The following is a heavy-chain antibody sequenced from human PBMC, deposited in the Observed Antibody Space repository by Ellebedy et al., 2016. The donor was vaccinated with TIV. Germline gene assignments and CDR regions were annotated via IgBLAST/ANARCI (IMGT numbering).Heavy chain of an antibody. V-gene: IGHV3-53*01. CDR2: IYTGGTT. CDR1: GFIVSSNY. Sequence: GESLKISXTASGFIVSSNYMIWVRQAPGKGLEWVSVIYTGGTTYYADSVKGRFTISRDSSRNALYLQVNSLRAEDTAVYYCAGCSGGSCYSYGMDVWGQGTTVTVSS. J-gene: IGHJ6*02. CDR3: AGCSGGSCYSYGMDV. D-gene: IGHD2-15*01.